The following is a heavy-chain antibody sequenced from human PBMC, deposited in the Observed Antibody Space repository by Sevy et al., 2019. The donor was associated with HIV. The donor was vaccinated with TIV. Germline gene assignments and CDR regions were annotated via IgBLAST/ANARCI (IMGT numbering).Heavy chain of an antibody. CDR3: FGRPYSSTYSWSYYFDY. V-gene: IGHV3-11*01. CDR2: ISSSHHAI. Sequence: GGSLRLSCAASGFTFSDYYMSWIRQAPGKGLEWFSSISSSHHAIKYADSVKGRFAISRDNAKKSLYLQMNSLRAEDTAVYFCFGRPYSSTYSWSYYFDYWGLGTLVTVSS. J-gene: IGHJ4*02. CDR1: GFTFSDYY. D-gene: IGHD5-18*01.